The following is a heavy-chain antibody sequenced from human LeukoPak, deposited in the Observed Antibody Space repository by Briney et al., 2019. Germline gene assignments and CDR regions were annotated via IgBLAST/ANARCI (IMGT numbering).Heavy chain of an antibody. J-gene: IGHJ5*02. CDR2: ISGSGGST. D-gene: IGHD3-10*01. CDR1: GFTFSSYA. CDR3: AKDDSRGSGSSGWFDP. Sequence: GGSLRLSCAPSGFTFSSYAMSWVRQAPGKGLEWVSAISGSGGSTYYADYVKGRFTISRDNSKNTLYLQMNNLRAEDTAGYYCAKDDSRGSGSSGWFDPWGQGTLVTVSS. V-gene: IGHV3-23*01.